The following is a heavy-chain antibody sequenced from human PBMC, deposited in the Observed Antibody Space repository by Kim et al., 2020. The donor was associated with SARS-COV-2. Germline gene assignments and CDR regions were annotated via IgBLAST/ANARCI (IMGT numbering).Heavy chain of an antibody. Sequence: GGSLRLSCAASGFTFSTYGMSWARQAPGKGLEWVSTISDSGLGTHYADSVKGRFTISRDNSRSTLFLHMKYLRAEDTAIYYCEASDYWGQGSLVTVSS. V-gene: IGHV3-23*01. CDR2: ISDSGLGT. J-gene: IGHJ4*02. CDR1: GFTFSTYG. CDR3: EASDY.